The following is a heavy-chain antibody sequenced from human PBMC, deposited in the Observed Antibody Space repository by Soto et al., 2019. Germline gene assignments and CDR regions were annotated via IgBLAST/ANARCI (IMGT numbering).Heavy chain of an antibody. CDR3: ASGRRIAAAGVPFDY. CDR2: IWYDGSNK. D-gene: IGHD6-13*01. J-gene: IGHJ4*02. V-gene: IGHV3-33*01. CDR1: GFTFSSYG. Sequence: ESVGGVVQPGRSLRLSCAASGFTFSSYGMHWVRQAPGKGLEWVAVIWYDGSNKYYADSVKGRFTISRDNSKNTLYLQMNSLRAEDTAVYYCASGRRIAAAGVPFDYWGQGTLVTVSS.